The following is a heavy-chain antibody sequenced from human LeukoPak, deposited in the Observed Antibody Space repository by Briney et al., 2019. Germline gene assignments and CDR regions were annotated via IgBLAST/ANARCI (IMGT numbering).Heavy chain of an antibody. CDR1: GYTFTGYY. V-gene: IGHV1-2*02. J-gene: IGHJ5*02. CDR3: ARVGDCSSTSCYDWFDP. CDR2: INPNSGGT. Sequence: ASVKVSCKASGYTFTGYYMHWVRQAPGQGLEWMGWINPNSGGTNYAQKFQGRVTMNRDTSISTAYMELSRLRSDDTAVYYCARVGDCSSTSCYDWFDPWGQGTLVTVSS. D-gene: IGHD2-2*01.